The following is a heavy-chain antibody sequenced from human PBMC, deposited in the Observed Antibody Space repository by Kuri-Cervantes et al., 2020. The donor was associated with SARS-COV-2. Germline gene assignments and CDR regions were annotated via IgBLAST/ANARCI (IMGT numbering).Heavy chain of an antibody. V-gene: IGHV1-3*01. Sequence: ASVKVSCKASGLTFINYAMHWVRQAPGQSLEWMGWINAGNGDTKFSQKFQGRVTITTDTSASTAYMDLSSLRSEDTAVYYCAMYFYDSGNYHDTLDKWGQGTLVTVSS. CDR1: GLTFINYA. J-gene: IGHJ4*02. D-gene: IGHD3-10*01. CDR3: AMYFYDSGNYHDTLDK. CDR2: INAGNGDT.